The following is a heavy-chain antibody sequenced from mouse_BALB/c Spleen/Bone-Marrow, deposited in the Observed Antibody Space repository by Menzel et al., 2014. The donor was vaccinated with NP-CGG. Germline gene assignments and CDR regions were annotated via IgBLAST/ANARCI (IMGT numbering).Heavy chain of an antibody. V-gene: IGHV1-4*02. CDR1: GYTFTLYT. CDR2: INPSSGYT. D-gene: IGHD2-10*01. CDR3: ARDPYRENYYSMDY. J-gene: IGHJ4*01. Sequence: QVQLQQSAAELARPGASVKMSCKASGYTFTLYTIHWVKQRPGQGLEWIGYINPSSGYTNYNQKFKDKTTLTEDKSSSTAYMQLSSLTSEDSSVYYCARDPYRENYYSMDYWGQGTSVTVSS.